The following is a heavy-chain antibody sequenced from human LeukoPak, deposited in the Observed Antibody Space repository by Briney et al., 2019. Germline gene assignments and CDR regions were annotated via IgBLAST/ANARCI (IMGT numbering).Heavy chain of an antibody. CDR2: IYHSGNT. CDR3: ARLGYSSSWHHSGAFDI. J-gene: IGHJ3*02. CDR1: GYSISSGYY. D-gene: IGHD6-13*01. V-gene: IGHV4-38-2*01. Sequence: SETLSLTCAVSGYSISSGYYWGWIRQPPGKGLECIGSIYHSGNTYYNPSLKSRVTISVDTSGNEFSLKLSSVTAADTAVYYCARLGYSSSWHHSGAFDIWGQGTMVTVSS.